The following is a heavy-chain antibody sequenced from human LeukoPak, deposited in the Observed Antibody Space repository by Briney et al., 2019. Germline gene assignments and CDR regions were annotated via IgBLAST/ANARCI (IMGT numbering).Heavy chain of an antibody. Sequence: KASETRSLTCTVSGGSIITYYWSWIRQPAGKVLEWIGRIYSSGRTNYHPSLESRVTMSVDTSKNQFSLNLTSVTAAETAVYYCARAYGDLYFVYWGQGILVNVYS. CDR1: GGSIITYY. J-gene: IGHJ4*02. CDR2: IYSSGRT. CDR3: ARAYGDLYFVY. D-gene: IGHD4-17*01. V-gene: IGHV4-4*07.